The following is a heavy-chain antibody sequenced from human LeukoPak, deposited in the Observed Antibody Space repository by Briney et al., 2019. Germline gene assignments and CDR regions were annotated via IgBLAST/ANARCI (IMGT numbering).Heavy chain of an antibody. CDR1: GLTFSKSA. J-gene: IGHJ4*02. Sequence: GGALRLSCAASGLTFSKSALTWVRQAPGKGLEWVSTITDVGDIFYTYSVRGRFTISRDNSKNTVYMQMDGLRAEDTAVYYCTRDRGGSPTDVFDYWGQGTLVTVSS. CDR3: TRDRGGSPTDVFDY. V-gene: IGHV3-23*01. D-gene: IGHD2-15*01. CDR2: ITDVGDI.